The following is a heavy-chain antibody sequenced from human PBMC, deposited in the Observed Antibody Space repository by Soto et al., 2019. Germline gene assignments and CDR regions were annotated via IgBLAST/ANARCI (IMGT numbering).Heavy chain of an antibody. J-gene: IGHJ4*02. CDR3: AKDLGYCSSTSCYGRSY. D-gene: IGHD2-2*01. Sequence: PGGSLRLSCAASGFTFSSYGMHWVRQAPGKGLEWVAVISYDGSNKYYADSVKGRFTISRDNSKNTLYLQMNSLRAEDTAVYYCAKDLGYCSSTSCYGRSYWGQGTLVTVSS. CDR2: ISYDGSNK. V-gene: IGHV3-30*18. CDR1: GFTFSSYG.